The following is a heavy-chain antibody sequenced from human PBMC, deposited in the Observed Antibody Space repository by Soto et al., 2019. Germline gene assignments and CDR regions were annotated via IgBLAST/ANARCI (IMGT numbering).Heavy chain of an antibody. Sequence: QLQLQESGPGLVKPSETLSLTCTVSGDSISSRSHYWGWLRQPPRKGLEWIGNIFYSGTTYYNPSLKNRITISVDTSKNQFSLKLSSVTAADTAVYYCARRPRAAPFDDWGHGTLVTVSS. CDR1: GDSISSRSHY. CDR2: IFYSGTT. V-gene: IGHV4-39*01. J-gene: IGHJ4*01. CDR3: ARRPRAAPFDD. D-gene: IGHD6-13*01.